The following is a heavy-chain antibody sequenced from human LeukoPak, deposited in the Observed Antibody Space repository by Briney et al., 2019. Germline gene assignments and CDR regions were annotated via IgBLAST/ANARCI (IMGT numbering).Heavy chain of an antibody. V-gene: IGHV4-59*12. CDR3: ARNYGGNYLGAFDI. J-gene: IGHJ3*02. CDR1: GGSISSYY. D-gene: IGHD4-23*01. Sequence: SETLSLTCTVSGGSISSYYWSWIRQPPGKGLEWIGYIYYSGGTNYNPSLKSRVTISVDTSMNQFSLKLSSVTAADTAVYYCARNYGGNYLGAFDIWGQGTMVTVSS. CDR2: IYYSGGT.